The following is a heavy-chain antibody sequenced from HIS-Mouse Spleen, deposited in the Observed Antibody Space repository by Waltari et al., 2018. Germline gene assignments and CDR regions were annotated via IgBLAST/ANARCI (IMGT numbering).Heavy chain of an antibody. J-gene: IGHJ2*01. CDR3: AREIPYSSSWYDWYFDL. Sequence: QLQLQESGPGLVKPSETLSLTCTVSGGSISSSSYYWGWIRQPPGKGLEWIGSIYYRGSTYYHPSLNGRVTISVDTSKNQFSLKLSSVTAADTAVYYCAREIPYSSSWYDWYFDLWGRGTLVTVSS. CDR2: IYYRGST. CDR1: GGSISSSSYY. V-gene: IGHV4-39*07. D-gene: IGHD6-13*01.